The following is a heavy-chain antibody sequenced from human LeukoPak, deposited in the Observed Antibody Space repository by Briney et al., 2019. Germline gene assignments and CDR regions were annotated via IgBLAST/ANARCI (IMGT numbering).Heavy chain of an antibody. Sequence: PGGSLRLSCAASGFTFSIYWMHWVRQAPGRGLVWVSRINSDGSSISYADSVKGRFTISRDNAKNTLYLQMNSLRAEDTAVYYCARVFYISPYYDSSGYYAGWGQGTLVTVCS. CDR3: ARVFYISPYYDSSGYYAG. V-gene: IGHV3-74*01. CDR1: GFTFSIYW. D-gene: IGHD3-22*01. CDR2: INSDGSSI. J-gene: IGHJ4*02.